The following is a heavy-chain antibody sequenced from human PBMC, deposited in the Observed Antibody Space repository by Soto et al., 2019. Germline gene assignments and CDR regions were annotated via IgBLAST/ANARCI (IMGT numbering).Heavy chain of an antibody. Sequence: GGSLRLSCAASGFTFSSYSMNWVRQAPGKGLEWVSSISSSSSYIYYADSVKGRFTISRDNAKNSLYLQMNSLRAEDTAVYYCARASPHSNYVFDYWGQGTLVTVSS. CDR2: ISSSSSYI. V-gene: IGHV3-21*01. CDR1: GFTFSSYS. J-gene: IGHJ4*02. CDR3: ARASPHSNYVFDY. D-gene: IGHD4-4*01.